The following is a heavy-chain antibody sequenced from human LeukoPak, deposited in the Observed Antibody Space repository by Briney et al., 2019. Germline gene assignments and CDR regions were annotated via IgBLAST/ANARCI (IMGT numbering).Heavy chain of an antibody. CDR3: ARVYCSSTSCYTIDY. J-gene: IGHJ4*02. D-gene: IGHD2-2*02. CDR2: INPNSGGT. CDR1: GYTFTGYY. V-gene: IGHV1-2*02. Sequence: GASVKVSCKASGYTFTGYYMHWVRQAPGQGLEWMGWINPNSGGTNYAQKFQGRVTMTRDTSISTAYMELSRLRSDDTAVYYCARVYCSSTSCYTIDYWGQGTLVTVSS.